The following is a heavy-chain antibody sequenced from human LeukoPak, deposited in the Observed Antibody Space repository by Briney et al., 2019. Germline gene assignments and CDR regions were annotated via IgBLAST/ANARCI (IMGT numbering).Heavy chain of an antibody. CDR2: ISSSSSYI. Sequence: GGSLRLSCAASGFTFSSYGMHWVRQAPGKGLEWVSSISSSSSYIYYADSVKGRFTISRDNAKNSLYLQMNSLRAEDTAVYYCARDGAIVVVPAENAFDIWGQGTMVTVSS. V-gene: IGHV3-21*01. D-gene: IGHD2-2*01. J-gene: IGHJ3*02. CDR3: ARDGAIVVVPAENAFDI. CDR1: GFTFSSYG.